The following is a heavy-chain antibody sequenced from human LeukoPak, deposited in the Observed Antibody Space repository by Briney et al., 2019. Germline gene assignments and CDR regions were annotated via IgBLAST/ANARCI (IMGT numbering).Heavy chain of an antibody. CDR1: GGTFSSYA. D-gene: IGHD2-15*01. Sequence: ASVKVSCKASGGTFSSYAISWVRQAPGQGLEWMGGIIPIFGTANYAQKFQGRVTITADESTSTAYMELSSLRSGDTAVYYCATYPLGYCSGGSCLNWFDPWGQGTLVTVSS. J-gene: IGHJ5*02. V-gene: IGHV1-69*13. CDR2: IIPIFGTA. CDR3: ATYPLGYCSGGSCLNWFDP.